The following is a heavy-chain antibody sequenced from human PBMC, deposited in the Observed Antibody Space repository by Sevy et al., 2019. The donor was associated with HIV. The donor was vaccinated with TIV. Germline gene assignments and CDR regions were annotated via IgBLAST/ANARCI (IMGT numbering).Heavy chain of an antibody. CDR3: AKEGIMIFGVIIRNWFDP. J-gene: IGHJ5*02. CDR2: VSGIGGST. D-gene: IGHD3-3*01. Sequence: GGSLRLSCAASGFTFSNYGMSWVRQAPGKGLEWVSGVSGIGGSTYYADSVKGRFTISRDNSRNTLYLQMNSLRVEDTAVYYCAKEGIMIFGVIIRNWFDPWGQGTLVTVSS. V-gene: IGHV3-23*01. CDR1: GFTFSNYG.